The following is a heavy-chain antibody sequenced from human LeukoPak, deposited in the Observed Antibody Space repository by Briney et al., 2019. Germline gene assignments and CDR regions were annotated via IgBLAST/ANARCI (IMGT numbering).Heavy chain of an antibody. D-gene: IGHD1/OR15-1a*01. CDR1: GFTFSNHG. CDR3: AKDRNKISFDF. Sequence: GGTLRLSCAGSGFTFSNHGMNWVRQAPGEGLEWVSGISNYGDTYYIDSVKGRITISRDNSENTVYLQMNSLRVEDTALYYCAKDRNKISFDFWGQGTMVTVSS. J-gene: IGHJ3*01. V-gene: IGHV3-23*01. CDR2: ISNYGDT.